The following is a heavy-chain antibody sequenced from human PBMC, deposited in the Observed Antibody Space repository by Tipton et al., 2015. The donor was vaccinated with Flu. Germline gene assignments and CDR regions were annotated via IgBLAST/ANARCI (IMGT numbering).Heavy chain of an antibody. CDR3: ARDGGRGSSPYYFDY. J-gene: IGHJ4*02. D-gene: IGHD3-16*01. V-gene: IGHV4-4*07. CDR1: DGSISSYY. Sequence: TLSLTCTVSDGSISSYYWNWIRQPAGKRLEWIGRINTSGSTNYNPSLRSRVTMSVDASKNQFSLKLSSVTAADTAVYYCARDGGRGSSPYYFDYWGQGTLVTVS. CDR2: INTSGST.